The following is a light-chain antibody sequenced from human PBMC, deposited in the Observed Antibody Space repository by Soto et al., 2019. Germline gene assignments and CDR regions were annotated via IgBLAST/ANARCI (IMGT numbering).Light chain of an antibody. CDR1: QSISSY. CDR2: AAS. V-gene: IGKV1-39*01. Sequence: DIQMTQSPSSLSASVGDRVTITCRASQSISSYLNWYQQKPGKAPTLLIYAASSLQSGVPSRFSGSGSGTYFTLTISSLQPEDFATYYCQQSYSTITFGQGNRLEIK. J-gene: IGKJ5*01. CDR3: QQSYSTIT.